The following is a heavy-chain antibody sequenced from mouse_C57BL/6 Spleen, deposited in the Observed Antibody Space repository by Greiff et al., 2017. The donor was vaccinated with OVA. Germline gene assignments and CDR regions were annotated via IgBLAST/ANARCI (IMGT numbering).Heavy chain of an antibody. CDR3: ARYYYDYDYWYVDV. D-gene: IGHD2-4*01. J-gene: IGHJ1*03. CDR2: FDPNSGGT. Sequence: QVQLQQPGAELVKPGASVKLSCNASGYPFTSYWMHLLKQRPGRGLEWIGRFDPNSGGTKYNEKLKSKATLTVDKPSSPAYMQLSCLTSEDSAVYYCARYYYDYDYWYVDVWGTGTTVTVAS. V-gene: IGHV1-72*01. CDR1: GYPFTSYW.